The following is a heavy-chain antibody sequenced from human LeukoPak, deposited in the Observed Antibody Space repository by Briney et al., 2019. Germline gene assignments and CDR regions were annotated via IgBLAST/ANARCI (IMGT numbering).Heavy chain of an antibody. D-gene: IGHD3-9*01. J-gene: IGHJ4*02. V-gene: IGHV4-59*01. CDR1: GGSISSYY. CDR2: IYYSGST. CDR3: ARGLSPILTGYWLFDY. Sequence: ASETLSLTCTVSGGSISSYYWSWIRQPPGKGLEWIGYIYYSGSTNYNPSLKSRVTTSVDTSKNQFSLKLSSVTAADTAVYYCARGLSPILTGYWLFDYWGQGTLVTVSS.